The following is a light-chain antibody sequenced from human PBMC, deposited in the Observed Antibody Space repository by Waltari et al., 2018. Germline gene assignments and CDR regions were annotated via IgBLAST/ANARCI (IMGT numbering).Light chain of an antibody. CDR1: SSDVGGYNY. Sequence: QSALTQPASVSGSPGQSITISCTGTSSDVGGYNYVSWYQQHPGKAPKLMIYEVSNRPSGVSNRFSGSKPGNTASLTIYGLQAEDEADYYCSSYTSSSTEVFGTGTKVTVL. V-gene: IGLV2-14*01. CDR2: EVS. CDR3: SSYTSSSTEV. J-gene: IGLJ1*01.